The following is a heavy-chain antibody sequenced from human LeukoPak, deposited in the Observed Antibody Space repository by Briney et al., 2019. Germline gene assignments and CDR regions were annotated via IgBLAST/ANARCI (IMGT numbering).Heavy chain of an antibody. J-gene: IGHJ5*02. CDR3: ARGVIAALVNWFDP. CDR2: INPNSGGT. Sequence: ASVKVSCKASGYTFTGYYMRWVRQAPGQGLEWMGWINPNSGGTNYAQKFQGWVTMTRDTPISTAYMELSRLRSDDTAVYYCARGVIAALVNWFDPWGQGTLVTVSS. D-gene: IGHD2-15*01. CDR1: GYTFTGYY. V-gene: IGHV1-2*04.